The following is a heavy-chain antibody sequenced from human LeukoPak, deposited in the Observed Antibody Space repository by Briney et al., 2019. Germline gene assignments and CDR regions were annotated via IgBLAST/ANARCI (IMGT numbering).Heavy chain of an antibody. J-gene: IGHJ4*02. CDR2: IRYDGSNK. CDR1: GFTFSNYG. CDR3: AKVGAGYNSSWRGAFDS. Sequence: PGGSLRLSCAASGFTFSNYGMHWVRQAPGKGLEWVTFIRYDGSNKYYADSVKGRFTISRDNSKNTLYLQMNSLRAEDTAVYYCAKVGAGYNSSWRGAFDSWGQGTLVTVSS. V-gene: IGHV3-30*02. D-gene: IGHD6-13*01.